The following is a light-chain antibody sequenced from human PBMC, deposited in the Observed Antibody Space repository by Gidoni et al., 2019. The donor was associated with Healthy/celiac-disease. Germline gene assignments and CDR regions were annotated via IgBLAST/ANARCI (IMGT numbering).Light chain of an antibody. Sequence: EIVLTQSPATLSVSPGERATLSCSARQSVNSNFAWYQQKPGQAPSRLIYSASTRATGIPARFSGSWSGTEFTLTISSLQSEDFAVYYCQQYNNWPLTFGGGTKVEIK. CDR3: QQYNNWPLT. CDR2: SAS. CDR1: QSVNSN. J-gene: IGKJ4*01. V-gene: IGKV3-15*01.